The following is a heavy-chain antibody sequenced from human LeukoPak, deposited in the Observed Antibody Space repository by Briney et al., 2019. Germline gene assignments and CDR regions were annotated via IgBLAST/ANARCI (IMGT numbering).Heavy chain of an antibody. D-gene: IGHD6-19*01. CDR3: ARIAVTGGGYFDY. CDR2: TRNKAHSFTT. J-gene: IGHJ4*02. Sequence: GGSLRLSCAASGFTFSDHYVDWARQAPGEGLEWVGRTRNKAHSFTTEYAASVKGRFTISRDDSKNSLYLQMNSLKTEDTAVYYCARIAVTGGGYFDYWGQGTLVTVSS. CDR1: GFTFSDHY. V-gene: IGHV3-72*01.